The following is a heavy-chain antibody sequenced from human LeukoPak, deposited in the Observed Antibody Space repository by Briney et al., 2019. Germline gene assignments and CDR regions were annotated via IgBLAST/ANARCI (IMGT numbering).Heavy chain of an antibody. CDR1: GGSFSGYY. Sequence: PSETLSLTCAVYGGSFSGYYWSWIRQPPGKGLEWIGEINHSGSTNYNPSLKSRVTISVDTSKNQFSLKLSSVTAADTAVYYCARGGYSYGLPPVCGYDYWGQGTLVTVSS. CDR2: INHSGST. J-gene: IGHJ4*02. D-gene: IGHD5-18*01. CDR3: ARGGYSYGLPPVCGYDY. V-gene: IGHV4-34*01.